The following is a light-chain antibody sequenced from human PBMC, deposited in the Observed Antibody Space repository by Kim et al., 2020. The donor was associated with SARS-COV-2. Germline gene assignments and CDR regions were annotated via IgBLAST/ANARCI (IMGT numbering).Light chain of an antibody. CDR3: QQYNNLPPWT. CDR2: DTS. Sequence: EIVMTQSPATLSVSPGERATLSCRASQSVSSNLAWYQQKPGQAPRLLIYDTSTRATGIPARFSASGSRTEFTLTVSSLQTEDFAVYYCQQYNNLPPWTFGQGTKVDIK. V-gene: IGKV3-15*01. CDR1: QSVSSN. J-gene: IGKJ1*01.